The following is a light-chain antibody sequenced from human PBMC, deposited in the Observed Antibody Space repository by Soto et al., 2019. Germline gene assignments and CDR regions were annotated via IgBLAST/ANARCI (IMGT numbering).Light chain of an antibody. CDR1: QSINNL. J-gene: IGKJ5*01. CDR2: DAS. CDR3: QQYHRYSIT. V-gene: IGKV1-5*01. Sequence: DVQMTQSPSTLAASLGDRVTITCRASQSINNLFAWYQQKPGKAPNLLIYDASTLQRGVPSRFSGTGSGTEFTLAINSLQPDDFETYYCQQYHRYSITFGQGTRLEIK.